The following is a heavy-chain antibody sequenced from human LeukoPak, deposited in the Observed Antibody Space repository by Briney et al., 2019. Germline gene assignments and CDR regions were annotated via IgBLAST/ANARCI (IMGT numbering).Heavy chain of an antibody. V-gene: IGHV5-51*07. Sequence: GSSLNISYNGSGICIDNHWHSVGHQICENGVEWMGIMHPGHSEIRYSPSFQGQVTISADKSISTAYLQWSSLQASDTAMYYCARKLSGSCWEDWGQGTLVTVSS. J-gene: IGHJ4*02. CDR1: GICIDNHW. D-gene: IGHD6-13*01. CDR3: ARKLSGSCWED. CDR2: MHPGHSEI.